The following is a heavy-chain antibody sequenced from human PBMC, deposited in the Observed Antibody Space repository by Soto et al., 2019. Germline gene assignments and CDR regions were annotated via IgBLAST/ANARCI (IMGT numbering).Heavy chain of an antibody. J-gene: IGHJ4*02. CDR2: IYYSGST. CDR3: ARVDGSGYQPFDY. D-gene: IGHD3-22*01. V-gene: IGHV4-30-4*01. CDR1: GGSISSGDYY. Sequence: QVQLQESGPGLVKPSQTLSLTCTVSGGSISSGDYYWSWIRQPPGKGLEWIGYIYYSGSTYYNPSLTGPVTISVDTSKNQFSLKLSSVTAADTAVYYCARVDGSGYQPFDYWGQGTLVTVSS.